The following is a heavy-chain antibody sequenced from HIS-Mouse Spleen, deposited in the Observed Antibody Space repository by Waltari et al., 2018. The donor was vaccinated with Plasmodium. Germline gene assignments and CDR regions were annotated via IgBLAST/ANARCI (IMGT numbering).Heavy chain of an antibody. Sequence: QLQLQESGPGLVKPSETLSLTCTVSGGSISSSSYYWGWIRQPPGKGLEWIGSIYYRGSTYYNPSLKSRVTISVDTSKNQFSLKLSSVTAADTAVYYCARERAIAARDYWGQGTLVTVSS. CDR1: GGSISSSSYY. CDR3: ARERAIAARDY. J-gene: IGHJ4*02. V-gene: IGHV4-39*07. CDR2: IYYRGST. D-gene: IGHD6-6*01.